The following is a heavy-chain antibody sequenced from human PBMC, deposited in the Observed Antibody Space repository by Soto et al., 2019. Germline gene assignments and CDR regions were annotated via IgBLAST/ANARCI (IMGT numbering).Heavy chain of an antibody. D-gene: IGHD3-16*01. CDR1: GFTFSSYA. J-gene: IGHJ6*03. CDR3: AKTLSPYYYYMDV. Sequence: GGSLRLSCAASGFTFSSYAMHWVRQAPGKGLEYVSAISSNGGSTYYANSVKGRFTISRDNSKNTLYLQMGSLRAEDMAVYYCAKTLSPYYYYMDVWGKGTTVTVSS. V-gene: IGHV3-64*01. CDR2: ISSNGGST.